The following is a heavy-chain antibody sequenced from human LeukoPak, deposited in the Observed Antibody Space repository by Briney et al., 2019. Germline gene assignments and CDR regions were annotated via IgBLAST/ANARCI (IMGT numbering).Heavy chain of an antibody. Sequence: GASLKISFKGSGYGFTSYWIGWVRPMPGKGLEWMGIIYPGDSDTRYSPSFQGQVTISADKSISTAYLQWSSLKASDTAMYYCAYYDILTGLGFDPWGQGTLVTVSS. D-gene: IGHD3-9*01. CDR2: IYPGDSDT. V-gene: IGHV5-51*01. CDR3: AYYDILTGLGFDP. CDR1: GYGFTSYW. J-gene: IGHJ5*02.